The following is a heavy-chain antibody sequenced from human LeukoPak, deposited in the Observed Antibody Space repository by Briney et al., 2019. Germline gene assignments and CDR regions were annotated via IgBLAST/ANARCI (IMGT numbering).Heavy chain of an antibody. CDR2: IRSKAYGGTT. CDR3: TIAAALGDV. V-gene: IGHV3-49*04. J-gene: IGHJ6*02. Sequence: GRSLRLSCTASRFTFGDHAMSWVRQAPEKGQEWVGFIRSKAYGGTTEYAASVKGRFTISRDDSKSIAYLQMNSLKTEDTAVYYCTIAAALGDVWGQGTTVTVSS. D-gene: IGHD6-13*01. CDR1: RFTFGDHA.